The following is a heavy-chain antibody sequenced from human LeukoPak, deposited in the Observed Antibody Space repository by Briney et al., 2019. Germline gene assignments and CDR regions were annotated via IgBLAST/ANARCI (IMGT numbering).Heavy chain of an antibody. CDR2: MNPNSGNT. CDR1: GHTFTSYD. V-gene: IGHV1-8*01. CDR3: ARGTLAVAGEFDY. Sequence: ASVKVSCKASGHTFTSYDINWVRQAAGQGLEWMGWMNPNSGNTGYAQKFQGRVTMTRNTSISTAYMELSSLRSEDTAVYYCARGTLAVAGEFDYWGQGTLVTVSS. J-gene: IGHJ4*02. D-gene: IGHD6-19*01.